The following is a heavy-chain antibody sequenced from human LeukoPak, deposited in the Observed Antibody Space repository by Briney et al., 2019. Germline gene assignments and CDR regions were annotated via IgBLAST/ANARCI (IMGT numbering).Heavy chain of an antibody. V-gene: IGHV3-11*04. Sequence: GGSLRLSCAASGFTFGDYYMSWIRQAPGKGLEWVSYISSSGSTIYYADSVKGRFTISRDNAKNSLYLQMNSLRVEDTAVYYCARDRHIAAAGYYFDYWGQGTLVTVSS. CDR2: ISSSGSTI. CDR3: ARDRHIAAAGYYFDY. CDR1: GFTFGDYY. D-gene: IGHD6-25*01. J-gene: IGHJ4*02.